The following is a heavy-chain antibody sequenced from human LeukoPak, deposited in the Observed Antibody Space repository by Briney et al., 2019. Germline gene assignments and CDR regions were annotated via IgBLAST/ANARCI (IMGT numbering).Heavy chain of an antibody. CDR2: ISSGGSYI. Sequence: GGSLRLSCAASGFTFSSYGMNWVRQAPGKSLEWVSSISSGGSYISYADSVKGRFTVSRDNAKDSLFLQMRSLRDEDTAVYYCARGPALYCTSSSCLDGVDWGQGTLVSVSS. CDR3: ARGPALYCTSSSCLDGVD. J-gene: IGHJ4*02. D-gene: IGHD2-2*01. CDR1: GFTFSSYG. V-gene: IGHV3-21*01.